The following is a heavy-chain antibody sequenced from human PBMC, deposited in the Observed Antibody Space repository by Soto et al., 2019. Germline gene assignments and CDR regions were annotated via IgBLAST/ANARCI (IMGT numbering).Heavy chain of an antibody. J-gene: IGHJ4*02. Sequence: ASVKVSCKASGYTFTGYYIHWVRQAPGQGLEWMGWVNPNSGGTNYAQKFQGWVTMTRDTSISTAYMELSRLRSDDTAVYYCVTSRVSIAVAGETEYYFDYWGQGALVTVSS. CDR1: GYTFTGYY. V-gene: IGHV1-2*04. CDR2: VNPNSGGT. D-gene: IGHD6-19*01. CDR3: VTSRVSIAVAGETEYYFDY.